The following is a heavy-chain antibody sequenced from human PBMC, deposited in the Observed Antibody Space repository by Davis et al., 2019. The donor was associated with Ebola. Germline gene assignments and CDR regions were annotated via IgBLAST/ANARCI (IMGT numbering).Heavy chain of an antibody. CDR2: IYTSGST. CDR3: ARDRGIAVAGEIRYYYYGMDV. J-gene: IGHJ6*02. V-gene: IGHV4-4*07. CDR1: GGSISSYY. Sequence: PSETLSLTCTVSGGSISSYYWSWIRQPAGKGLKWIGRIYTSGSTNYNPSLKSRVTMSVDTSKNQFSLKLSSVTAADTAVYYCARDRGIAVAGEIRYYYYGMDVWGQGTTVTVSS. D-gene: IGHD6-19*01.